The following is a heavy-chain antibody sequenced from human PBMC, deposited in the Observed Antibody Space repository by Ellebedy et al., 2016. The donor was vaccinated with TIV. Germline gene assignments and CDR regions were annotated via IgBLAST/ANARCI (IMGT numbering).Heavy chain of an antibody. D-gene: IGHD1-1*01. Sequence: PGGSLRLSCAASGFTFDTYSMNWVRQAPGKGLEWVSSISSSGAYRYHADSMEGRFTISRDNAKNSLYLQMNSLRADDTAVYYCAREKSGHKWNDGFDSWGQGTLVTVSS. J-gene: IGHJ4*02. CDR2: ISSSGAYR. V-gene: IGHV3-21*01. CDR3: AREKSGHKWNDGFDS. CDR1: GFTFDTYS.